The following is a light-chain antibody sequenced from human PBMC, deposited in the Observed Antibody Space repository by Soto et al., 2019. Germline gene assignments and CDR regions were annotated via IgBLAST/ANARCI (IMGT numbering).Light chain of an antibody. CDR2: AAS. CDR3: QQCSSSPWT. Sequence: IVLTQSPCTLSLSPGERATISCRASQSVSSYYIAWYQQKPGQAPRLLIYAASSRATGIPDRFSGGGSGTDFTLTISSLEPEDFAVYYCQQCSSSPWTFGQGTKVEIK. J-gene: IGKJ1*01. V-gene: IGKV3-20*01. CDR1: QSVSSYY.